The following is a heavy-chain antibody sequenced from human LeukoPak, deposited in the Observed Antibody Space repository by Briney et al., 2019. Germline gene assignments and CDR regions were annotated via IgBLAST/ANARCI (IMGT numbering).Heavy chain of an antibody. V-gene: IGHV4-34*01. D-gene: IGHD3-16*02. CDR2: INHSGST. Sequence: SETLSLTCAVYGGSFSGYYWSWIRQPPGKGLEWIGEINHSGSTNYNPSLKSRVTISVDTSKNQFSLKLSSVTAADTAVYYCGRGRQGYDYVWGSYRSINWFDPWGQGTLVTVSS. CDR1: GGSFSGYY. J-gene: IGHJ5*02. CDR3: GRGRQGYDYVWGSYRSINWFDP.